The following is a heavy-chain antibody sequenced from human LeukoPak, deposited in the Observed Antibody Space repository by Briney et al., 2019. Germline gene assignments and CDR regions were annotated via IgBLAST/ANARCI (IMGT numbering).Heavy chain of an antibody. Sequence: GGSLRLSCGASGFIFGNYAMSWVRQAPGKGLEWVTGINANGGRKYYADSVKGRFTISRDNSKNTLFVQMDSLRAEDTAVYYCAKDRTVGASYWYFDLWGRGTLVTVSS. CDR1: GFIFGNYA. D-gene: IGHD1-26*01. CDR2: INANGGRK. V-gene: IGHV3-23*01. CDR3: AKDRTVGASYWYFDL. J-gene: IGHJ2*01.